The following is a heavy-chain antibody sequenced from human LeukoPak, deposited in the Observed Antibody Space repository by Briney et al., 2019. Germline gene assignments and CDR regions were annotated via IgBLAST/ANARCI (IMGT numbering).Heavy chain of an antibody. CDR1: GFNFDYYS. CDR2: ITGDSGMT. J-gene: IGHJ4*02. Sequence: GGSLRLSCVASGFNFDYYSMHWARQAPGKGLEWVSLITGDSGMTSYADSVQGRFTISRDSSKKSLYLQMNSLSADDTALYYCVRDREGFGEFWGQGTLVTVSS. CDR3: VRDREGFGEF. V-gene: IGHV3-43*02. D-gene: IGHD3-10*01.